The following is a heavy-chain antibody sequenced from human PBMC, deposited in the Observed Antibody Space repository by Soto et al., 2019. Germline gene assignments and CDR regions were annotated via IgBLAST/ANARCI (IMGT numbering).Heavy chain of an antibody. J-gene: IGHJ6*02. CDR2: ISAYNGNT. V-gene: IGHV1-18*04. CDR1: GYTFTSYG. D-gene: IGHD2-8*02. Sequence: GASVKVSCKASGYTFTSYGISWVRQAPGQGLEWMGWISAYNGNTNYAQKLQGRVTMTTDTSTSTAYMELRSLRSDDTAVYYCASPYQHLVGPDYYGMDVWGQGTTVTVS. CDR3: ASPYQHLVGPDYYGMDV.